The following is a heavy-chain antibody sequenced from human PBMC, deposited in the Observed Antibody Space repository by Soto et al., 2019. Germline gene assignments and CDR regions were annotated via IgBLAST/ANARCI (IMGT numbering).Heavy chain of an antibody. V-gene: IGHV3-30*18. CDR3: AKVYSSGWYPDFDY. D-gene: IGHD6-19*01. J-gene: IGHJ4*02. Sequence: GGSLRLSCAASGFTFSSYGMHWVRQAPGKGLEWVAVISYDGSNKYYADSVKGRFTISRDNSKNTLYLQMNSLRAEDTAVYYCAKVYSSGWYPDFDYWGQGTLVTVSS. CDR1: GFTFSSYG. CDR2: ISYDGSNK.